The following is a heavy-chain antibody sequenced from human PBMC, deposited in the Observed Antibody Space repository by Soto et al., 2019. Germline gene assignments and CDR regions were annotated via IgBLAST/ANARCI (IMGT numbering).Heavy chain of an antibody. V-gene: IGHV4-61*01. CDR2: IYYSGST. D-gene: IGHD3-22*01. CDR1: GGSVSSGSYY. J-gene: IGHJ5*02. CDR3: ARTYYYDSSGYFRGSWFDL. Sequence: SSETLSLTCTVSGGSVSSGSYYWSWIRQPPGKGLEWIGYIYYSGSTNYNPSLKSRVTISVDTSKNQFSLKLSSVTAADTAVYYCARTYYYDSSGYFRGSWFDLWGQGTLVTVSS.